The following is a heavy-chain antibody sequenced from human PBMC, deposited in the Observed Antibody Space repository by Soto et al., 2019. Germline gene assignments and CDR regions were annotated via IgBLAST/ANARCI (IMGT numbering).Heavy chain of an antibody. J-gene: IGHJ6*02. D-gene: IGHD6-13*01. Sequence: GASVKVSCKASGGTFSSYAIVWVRQAPGQGLEWMGGIIPIFGAANYAQKFQGRVTVTADESTSTAYMDLSSLRSEDTAVYYCARILGHSTTWYLNALDVWGQGTTVTVSS. CDR3: ARILGHSTTWYLNALDV. V-gene: IGHV1-69*13. CDR1: GGTFSSYA. CDR2: IIPIFGAA.